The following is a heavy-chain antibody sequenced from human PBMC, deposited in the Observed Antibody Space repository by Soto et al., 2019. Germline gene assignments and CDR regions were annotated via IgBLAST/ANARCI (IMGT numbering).Heavy chain of an antibody. CDR3: AREVWFRFDL. J-gene: IGHJ4*02. Sequence: GGSLRLSCAASGFTFSTHWMSWVRQAPGKGLEWVAKIKYDGSEKYYVDSVKGRFTISRDNAKNSLYLQTDSLRAEDTAVYYCAREVWFRFDLWGQGTLVTVSS. CDR2: IKYDGSEK. V-gene: IGHV3-7*05. D-gene: IGHD2-21*01. CDR1: GFTFSTHW.